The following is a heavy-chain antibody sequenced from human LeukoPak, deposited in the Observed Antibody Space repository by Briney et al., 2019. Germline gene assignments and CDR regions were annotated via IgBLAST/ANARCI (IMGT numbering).Heavy chain of an antibody. J-gene: IGHJ6*02. D-gene: IGHD1-26*01. CDR2: ISGSGGST. Sequence: GGSLRLSCAVSGFTFSSYAMSWVRQAPGKGLEWVSGISGSGGSTYYADSVKGRFTISRDNSKNTLYLQMNSLRAGDTAVYYCANALVSGSPLYGMDVWGQGTTVTVSS. V-gene: IGHV3-23*01. CDR1: GFTFSSYA. CDR3: ANALVSGSPLYGMDV.